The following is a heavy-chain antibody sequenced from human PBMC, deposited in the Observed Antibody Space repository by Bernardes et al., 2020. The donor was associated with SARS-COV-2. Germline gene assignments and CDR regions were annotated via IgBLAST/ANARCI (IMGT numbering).Heavy chain of an antibody. V-gene: IGHV3-7*03. CDR1: GFDFSDYW. Sequence: GGSLRLSCAGSGFDFSDYWMTWVRQAPGKGLEWVANIKRDGSETYYVDSVKGRFTISRDNAKNLVFLQMNSLRAEDTAVFHCARSAGMDVWGQGTMVTVSS. CDR3: ARSAGMDV. CDR2: IKRDGSET. J-gene: IGHJ6*02.